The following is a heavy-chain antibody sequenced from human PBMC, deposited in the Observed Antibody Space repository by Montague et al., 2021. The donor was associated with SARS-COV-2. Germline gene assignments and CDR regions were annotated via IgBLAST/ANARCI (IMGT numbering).Heavy chain of an antibody. V-gene: IGHV4-59*01. CDR2: IYYSGST. D-gene: IGHD3-3*01. CDR1: GGSISSYY. J-gene: IGHJ5*02. Sequence: SETLSLTCTVSGGSISSYYWSWIRQPPGKGLELIGYIYYSGSTNYNPSLKSRVTISVDTSKNQFSLKLSSVTAADTAVYYCARVAPRYDSITILGVVIPDWFEPWGQGTLVTVSS. CDR3: ARVAPRYDSITILGVVIPDWFEP.